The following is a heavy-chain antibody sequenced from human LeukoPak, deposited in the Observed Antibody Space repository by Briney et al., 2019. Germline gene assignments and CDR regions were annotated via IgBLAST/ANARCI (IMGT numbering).Heavy chain of an antibody. CDR3: ARLDEADYYDSSGYLYFQH. D-gene: IGHD3-22*01. CDR1: GYSFTSYW. Sequence: PGESLKISCKGSGYSFTSYWIGWVRQMPGKGLEWMGIIYPGDSDTRYSPSFQGQVTISADKSISTAYLQWSSLKASDTAMYYCARLDEADYYDSSGYLYFQHWGQGTLVTVSS. V-gene: IGHV5-51*01. J-gene: IGHJ1*01. CDR2: IYPGDSDT.